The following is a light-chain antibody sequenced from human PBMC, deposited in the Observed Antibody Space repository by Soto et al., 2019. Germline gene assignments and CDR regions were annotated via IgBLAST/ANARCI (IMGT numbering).Light chain of an antibody. CDR1: SIGSKS. Sequence: SYELTQPPSVSVAPGQTATITCGRKSIGSKSVHWYQQRPGQAPVLVVFDDNNRPSGIPERFSGSNSGNTATLTISRIEAGDAADYYCQVWDNSRGVFGGGTKVTVL. CDR3: QVWDNSRGV. J-gene: IGLJ3*02. V-gene: IGLV3-21*02. CDR2: DDN.